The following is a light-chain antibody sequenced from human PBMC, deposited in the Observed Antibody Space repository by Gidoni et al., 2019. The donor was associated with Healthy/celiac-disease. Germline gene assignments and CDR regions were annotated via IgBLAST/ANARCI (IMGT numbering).Light chain of an antibody. CDR2: AAS. V-gene: IGKV1-9*01. CDR3: QQLNSYPLT. CDR1: QGISSY. Sequence: DLPLTPSPSFLSASVGDRVTITCRASQGISSYLAGYQQKPGKAPKHLIYAASTLQSGVPSRFSGSGSGTEFTLTISSLQPEDVATYYCQQLNSYPLTFGGGTKVEIK. J-gene: IGKJ4*02.